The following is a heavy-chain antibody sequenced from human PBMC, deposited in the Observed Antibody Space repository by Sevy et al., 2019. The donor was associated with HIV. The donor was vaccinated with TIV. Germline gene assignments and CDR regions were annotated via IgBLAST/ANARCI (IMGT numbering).Heavy chain of an antibody. D-gene: IGHD1-26*01. CDR3: ARDRSEVGATTLAYYFDY. CDR1: GGSISSYY. CDR2: IYTSGST. V-gene: IGHV4-4*07. J-gene: IGHJ4*02. Sequence: SETLSLTCTVSGGSISSYYWSWIRQPAGKGLEWIGRIYTSGSTNYNPSLKSRVTMSVDTSKNQFSLKLSSVTAADTAVYYCARDRSEVGATTLAYYFDYWGQGTLVTVSS.